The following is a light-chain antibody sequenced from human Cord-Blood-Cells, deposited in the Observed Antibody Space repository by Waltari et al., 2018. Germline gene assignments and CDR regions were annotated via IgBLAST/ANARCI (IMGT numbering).Light chain of an antibody. J-gene: IGKJ5*01. Sequence: EIVMTQSPATLSVSPGERATLSCRASQSVSSNLAWYQQKPGQAPRLLIYGVSTRATGIPARFSGSGSGTEFTITISSLPSEDFAVYYCPQYNNWPPITFGQGTRLEIK. CDR3: PQYNNWPPIT. CDR1: QSVSSN. CDR2: GVS. V-gene: IGKV3-15*01.